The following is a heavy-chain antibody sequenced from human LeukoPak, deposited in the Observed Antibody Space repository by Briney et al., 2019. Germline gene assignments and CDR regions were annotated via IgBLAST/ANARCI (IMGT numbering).Heavy chain of an antibody. CDR1: GGSTTGYF. CDR2: VYYKGDT. V-gene: IGHV4-59*08. J-gene: IGHJ3*01. D-gene: IGHD4-11*01. Sequence: SETLSLTRSVSGGSTTGYFWTWIRQPPGKGPERIGYVYYKGDTSYSPSLDSRVSISVDTSKKQFSLKLNSVTAADTAMYYCARHVTVTYDAFDLWGQGTMVTVSS. CDR3: ARHVTVTYDAFDL.